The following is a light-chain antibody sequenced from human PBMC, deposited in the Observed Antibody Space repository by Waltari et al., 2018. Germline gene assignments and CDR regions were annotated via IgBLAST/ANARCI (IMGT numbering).Light chain of an antibody. CDR3: QQYNTVPIT. V-gene: IGKV1-33*01. J-gene: IGKJ5*01. CDR1: QNIHNY. CDR2: DAS. Sequence: DIQLTQSPSSLSASVGDRVTFTCQASQNIHNYLIWYQQNSGKAPKLLIYDASTLETGVTSRFGGSGSGTDFTLTISSLQPEDVATYYCQQYNTVPITFGQGTRLQIK.